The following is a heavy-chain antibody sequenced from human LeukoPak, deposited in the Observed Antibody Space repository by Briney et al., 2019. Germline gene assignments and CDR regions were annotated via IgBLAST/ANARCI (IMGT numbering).Heavy chain of an antibody. Sequence: ASVTVSCTASGYTFTGHYMPWVRQAPGQGLEWMGWIRPNTGATNYEHKFQGRVTMTRDTSISTAYMELTGLTSDDTAVYYCARDSITTGYYYYMDVWGKGTTVTVS. J-gene: IGHJ6*03. V-gene: IGHV1-2*07. CDR1: GYTFTGHY. CDR3: ARDSITTGYYYYMDV. CDR2: IRPNTGAT. D-gene: IGHD4-11*01.